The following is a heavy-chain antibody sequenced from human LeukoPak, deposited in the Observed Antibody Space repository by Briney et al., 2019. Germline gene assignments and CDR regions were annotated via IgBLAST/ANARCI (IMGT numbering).Heavy chain of an antibody. J-gene: IGHJ4*02. CDR2: INHSGST. D-gene: IGHD3-9*01. CDR1: GGSFSGYY. CDR3: ARRPSMILTGYYALDY. Sequence: SETLSLTCAVYGGSFSGYYWSWIRQPPGKGLEWSGEINHSGSTNYNPSLKSRVTISVDTSKNQFSLKLSSVTAADTAVYYCARRPSMILTGYYALDYWGQGTLVTVSS. V-gene: IGHV4-34*01.